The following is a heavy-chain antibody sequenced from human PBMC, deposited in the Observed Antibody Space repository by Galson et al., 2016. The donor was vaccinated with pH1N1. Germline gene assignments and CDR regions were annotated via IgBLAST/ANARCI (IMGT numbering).Heavy chain of an antibody. D-gene: IGHD6-6*01. CDR2: IKEDGSEK. V-gene: IGHV3-7*01. CDR1: GFPFSSYW. CDR3: ARAIGSSSPY. J-gene: IGHJ4*02. Sequence: LRLSCAASGFPFSSYWMHWVRQAPGKGLEWVANIKEDGSEKYYVDSVKGRFTISRDNAKNSLYLQMNSLRAEDTAVYYWARAIGSSSPYWGQGALVTVSS.